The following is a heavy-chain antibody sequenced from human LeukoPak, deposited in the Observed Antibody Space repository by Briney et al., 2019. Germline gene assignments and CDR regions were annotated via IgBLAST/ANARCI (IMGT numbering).Heavy chain of an antibody. Sequence: SETLSLTCSVSGGSISNYYWSWIRQPPGQGLEWIAYIHNTGTTNYSPSLKSRVTISLDTSRNQFSLKLSSVTAADSAVYYCARMEGSGISHIGGQGTVVTVSS. CDR1: GGSISNYY. CDR2: IHNTGTT. D-gene: IGHD3-10*01. J-gene: IGHJ3*01. CDR3: ARMEGSGISHI. V-gene: IGHV4-59*01.